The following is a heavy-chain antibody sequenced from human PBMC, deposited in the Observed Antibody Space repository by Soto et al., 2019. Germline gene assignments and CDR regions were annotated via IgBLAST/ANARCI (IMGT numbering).Heavy chain of an antibody. D-gene: IGHD1-1*01. CDR1: GIRFSNAW. Sequence: GGSLRLSCAASGIRFSNAWMNSVRQAPGKGLEYIGRIRSKTDGGTSEYAAPAEGRFTGSRDDSKNTLYLHMSGLKTEDIAVYYCTTTRPGTNVFDNWGQGTLVTVAS. CDR2: IRSKTDGGTS. V-gene: IGHV3-15*01. CDR3: TTTRPGTNVFDN. J-gene: IGHJ3*02.